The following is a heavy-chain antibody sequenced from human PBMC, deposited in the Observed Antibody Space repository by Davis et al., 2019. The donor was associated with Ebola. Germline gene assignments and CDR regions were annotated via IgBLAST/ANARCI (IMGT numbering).Heavy chain of an antibody. D-gene: IGHD2-2*01. CDR2: IYYSGST. J-gene: IGHJ6*03. CDR3: ARVLGSVYCSSTSCYRYYYYMDV. V-gene: IGHV4-59*12. Sequence: PSETLSLTCTVSGGSISSYYWSWIRQPPGKGLEWIGYIYYSGSTNYNPSLKSRVTISVDTSKNQFSLKLSSVTAADTAVYYCARVLGSVYCSSTSCYRYYYYMDVWGKGTTVTVSS. CDR1: GGSISSYY.